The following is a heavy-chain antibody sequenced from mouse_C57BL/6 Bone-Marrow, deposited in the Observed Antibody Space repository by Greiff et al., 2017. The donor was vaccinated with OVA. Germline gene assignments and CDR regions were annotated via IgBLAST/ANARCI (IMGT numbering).Heavy chain of an antibody. CDR2: IDPSDSYT. Sequence: QVQLQQPGAELVMPGASVKLSCKASGYTFTSYWLHWVQQRPGQGLAWIGEIDPSDSYTNYHPKFKGKSTLTVDKSSSTAYMQLSSLTSEDSAVYYGAREGGMFWFAYWGQGTLVTVSA. CDR1: GYTFTSYW. V-gene: IGHV1-69*01. D-gene: IGHD1-1*02. J-gene: IGHJ3*01. CDR3: AREGGMFWFAY.